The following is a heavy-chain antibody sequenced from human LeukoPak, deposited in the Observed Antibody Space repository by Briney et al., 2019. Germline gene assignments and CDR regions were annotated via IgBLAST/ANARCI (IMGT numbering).Heavy chain of an antibody. D-gene: IGHD3-16*01. J-gene: IGHJ6*04. CDR1: GFTFSSCG. CDR3: ARSYDYVWGSYSLDV. Sequence: PGGSLRLSCAASGFTFSSCGMHWVRQAPGKGLEWVAVISYDGSNKYYADSVKGRFTISRDNSKNTLYLQMNSLRAEDTAVYYCARSYDYVWGSYSLDVWGKGTTATVSS. CDR2: ISYDGSNK. V-gene: IGHV3-30*03.